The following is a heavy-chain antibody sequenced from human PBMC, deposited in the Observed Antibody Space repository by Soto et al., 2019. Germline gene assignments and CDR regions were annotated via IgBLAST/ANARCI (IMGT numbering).Heavy chain of an antibody. D-gene: IGHD6-19*01. Sequence: GGSLRLSCAASGFTFSSYGMHWVRQAPGKGLEWVAVIWYDGSNKYYADSVKGRFTISRDNSKNTLYLQMNSLRAEDTAVYYCAALAGGGYFDYWGQGTLVTVSS. CDR3: AALAGGGYFDY. CDR2: IWYDGSNK. J-gene: IGHJ4*02. CDR1: GFTFSSYG. V-gene: IGHV3-33*01.